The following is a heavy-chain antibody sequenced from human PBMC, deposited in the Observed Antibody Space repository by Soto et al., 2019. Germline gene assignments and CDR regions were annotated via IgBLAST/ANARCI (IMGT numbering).Heavy chain of an antibody. J-gene: IGHJ5*02. CDR3: VRGKEAGVWFDP. CDR2: INSDTGYT. D-gene: IGHD3-10*01. CDR1: GFTFSHHS. Sequence: ASVKVSCTASGFTFSHHSIHWVRQAPGQRLEWMGWINSDTGYTKYSQKFQARLTITWDSSAKTAYMELSSLQSEDTAVYYCVRGKEAGVWFDPWGQGTLVTVSS. V-gene: IGHV1-3*04.